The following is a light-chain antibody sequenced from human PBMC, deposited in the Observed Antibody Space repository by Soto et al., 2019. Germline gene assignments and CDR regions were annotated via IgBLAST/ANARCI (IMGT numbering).Light chain of an antibody. V-gene: IGKV1-5*01. J-gene: IGKJ1*01. Sequence: DSHITPSPSTLSASVGDRVTITCRASQSISSRLAWYQQKPGKAPKLLIYDVSNLESGVPSRFSGSGSGTEFTLTISSLQPDDFATYYCQQYNTFWTFGQGTKVDIK. CDR1: QSISSR. CDR3: QQYNTFWT. CDR2: DVS.